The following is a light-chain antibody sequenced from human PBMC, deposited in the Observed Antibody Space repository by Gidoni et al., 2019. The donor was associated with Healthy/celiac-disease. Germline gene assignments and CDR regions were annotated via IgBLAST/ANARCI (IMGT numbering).Light chain of an antibody. V-gene: IGKV1-33*01. Sequence: DIQMTQSPSSLSASVGDRVTITCQASQDISHYLNWYQQKPGKAPKRLIYDASNLETGVPSRCSGSGCGTDFTFTISSLQPEDIATYYCQQYDNLLSLTFGGGTKVEIK. CDR2: DAS. CDR1: QDISHY. J-gene: IGKJ4*01. CDR3: QQYDNLLSLT.